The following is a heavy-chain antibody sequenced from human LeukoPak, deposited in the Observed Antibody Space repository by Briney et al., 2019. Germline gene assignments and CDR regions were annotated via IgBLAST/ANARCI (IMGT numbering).Heavy chain of an antibody. CDR2: ISYDGSNK. J-gene: IGHJ4*02. CDR3: ARDGTSSGWEYYFDY. D-gene: IGHD6-19*01. V-gene: IGHV3-30-3*01. CDR1: GFTFSSYA. Sequence: PGGSLRLSCAASGFTFSSYAMHWVRQAPGKGLEWVAVISYDGSNKYYADSAKGRFTISRDNSKNTLYLQMNSLRAEDTAVYYCARDGTSSGWEYYFDYWGQGTLVTVSS.